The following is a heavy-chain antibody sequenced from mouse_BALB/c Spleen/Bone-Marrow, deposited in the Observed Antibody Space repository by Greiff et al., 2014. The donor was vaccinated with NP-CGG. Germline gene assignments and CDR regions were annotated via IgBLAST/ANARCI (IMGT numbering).Heavy chain of an antibody. J-gene: IGHJ2*01. CDR2: ITYSANT. V-gene: IGHV3-8*02. CDR3: ATGYYFDY. D-gene: IGHD4-1*01. Sequence: EVQLQQSGPSLVKPSQTLSLTCSVTGDSITRGYWNWIRKFLGNKLEYMGYITYSANTYYNPSLKSRLSITRDTSKNQYYLQLNSVTTEDTATYYCATGYYFDYWGQGTTLTVSS. CDR1: GDSITRGY.